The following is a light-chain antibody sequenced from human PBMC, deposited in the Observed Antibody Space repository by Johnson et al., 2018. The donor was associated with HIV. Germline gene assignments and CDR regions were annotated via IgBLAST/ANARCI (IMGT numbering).Light chain of an antibody. V-gene: IGLV1-51*02. J-gene: IGLJ1*01. CDR2: KND. CDR1: YYDIGNNF. Sequence: QLVLTQPPSVSAAPGQKVTISCSGSYYDIGNNFVSWYQQLPGAAPKLLIYKNDQRPSGIPDRFSGSNSGTSATLTITGLQPGDEADYYCGIWQTGLSTGDVFGTGTKVTVL. CDR3: GIWQTGLSTGDV.